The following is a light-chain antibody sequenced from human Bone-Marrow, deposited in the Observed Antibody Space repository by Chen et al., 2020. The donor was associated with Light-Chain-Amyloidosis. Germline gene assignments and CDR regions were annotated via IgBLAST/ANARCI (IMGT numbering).Light chain of an antibody. Sequence: SYLLTQPSSVSVAPGPTATIACGGTNIGSTSVHWYQQTPGQAPLLVVYDDSDRPSGIPERWSGSNSGNTATLTISRVEAGDEADYYCQVWDRSSDRPVFGGGTKLTVL. V-gene: IGLV3-21*02. CDR3: QVWDRSSDRPV. CDR2: DDS. J-gene: IGLJ3*02. CDR1: NIGSTS.